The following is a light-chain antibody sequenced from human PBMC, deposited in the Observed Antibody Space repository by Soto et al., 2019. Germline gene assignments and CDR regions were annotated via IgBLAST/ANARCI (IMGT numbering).Light chain of an antibody. CDR2: GTY. Sequence: DIQMTQSPASLSASVGDRVTITCRASQSIRSFLNWYQQKPGKAPKLLIYGTYSLQDGVPSRFSGSGSGTEFTLTISSLQPEDFASYYCQQSHDSPWAFGPGTKVEVK. CDR3: QQSHDSPWA. J-gene: IGKJ1*01. CDR1: QSIRSF. V-gene: IGKV1-39*01.